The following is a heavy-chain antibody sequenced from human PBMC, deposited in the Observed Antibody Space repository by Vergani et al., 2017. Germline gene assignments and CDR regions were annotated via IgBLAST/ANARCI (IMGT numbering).Heavy chain of an antibody. CDR1: VFTSSYYG. CDR3: ATKICGTPGCQIGYFRE. Sequence: QVHLVESGGGVVQPGRSLRLSCVVSVFTSSYYGMHWVRQAPGKGLEWVALISYDGTQKYYADSVKGRFTISRDNSKSTLYLQMNSLRTEDTAVYYCATKICGTPGCQIGYFREWGQGTLVTVSS. D-gene: IGHD1-1*01. J-gene: IGHJ1*01. V-gene: IGHV3-30*03. CDR2: ISYDGTQK.